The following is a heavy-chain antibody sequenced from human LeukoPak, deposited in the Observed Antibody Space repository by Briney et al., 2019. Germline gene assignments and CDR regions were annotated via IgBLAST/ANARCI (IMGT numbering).Heavy chain of an antibody. V-gene: IGHV1-2*02. CDR3: ARRGSYPVWWFDP. Sequence: ASVKVSCKASGYTFTGYYMHWVRQAPGQGLEWMGWINPNSGGTNYAQKLQGRVTMTTDTSTSTAYMELRSLRSDDTAVYYCARRGSYPVWWFDPWGQGTLVTVSS. CDR2: INPNSGGT. D-gene: IGHD1-26*01. J-gene: IGHJ5*02. CDR1: GYTFTGYY.